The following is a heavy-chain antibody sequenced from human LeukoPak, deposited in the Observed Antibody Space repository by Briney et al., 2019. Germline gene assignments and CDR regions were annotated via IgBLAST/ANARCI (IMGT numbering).Heavy chain of an antibody. CDR1: GFTFSSYA. CDR3: AKGCSSTSCRHFYYYGMDV. Sequence: PGGSLRLSCAASGFTFSSYAMSWVRQAPGKGLEWVSAISGSGGSTYYADSVKGRFTISRDNSKNTLCPQMNSLRAEDTAVYYCAKGCSSTSCRHFYYYGMDVWGQGTTVTVSS. J-gene: IGHJ6*02. D-gene: IGHD2-2*01. CDR2: ISGSGGST. V-gene: IGHV3-23*01.